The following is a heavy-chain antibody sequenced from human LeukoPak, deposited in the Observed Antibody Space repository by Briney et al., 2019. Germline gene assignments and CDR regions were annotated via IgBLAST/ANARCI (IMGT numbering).Heavy chain of an antibody. J-gene: IGHJ4*02. Sequence: GGSLRLSCAASGFTFGSYGMHWVRQAPGKGLEWVAFIRYDGSNKYYADSVKGRFTISRDNSKNTLYLQMNSLRAEDTAVYYCAKDNAAAGNFDYWGQGTLVTVSS. CDR1: GFTFGSYG. CDR3: AKDNAAAGNFDY. V-gene: IGHV3-30*02. CDR2: IRYDGSNK. D-gene: IGHD6-13*01.